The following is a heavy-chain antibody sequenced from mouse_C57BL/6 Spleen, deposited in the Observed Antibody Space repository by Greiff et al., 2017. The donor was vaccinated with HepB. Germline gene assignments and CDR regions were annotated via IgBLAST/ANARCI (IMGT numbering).Heavy chain of an antibody. D-gene: IGHD1-1*01. Sequence: QVQLKQPGAELVRPGSSVKLSCKASGYTFTSYWMHWVKQRPIQGLEWIGNIDPSDSETHYNQKFKDKATLTVDKSSSTAYMQLSSLTSEDSAVYYCARGGVYYGSSYFDYWGQGTTLTVSS. CDR1: GYTFTSYW. J-gene: IGHJ2*01. V-gene: IGHV1-52*01. CDR3: ARGGVYYGSSYFDY. CDR2: IDPSDSET.